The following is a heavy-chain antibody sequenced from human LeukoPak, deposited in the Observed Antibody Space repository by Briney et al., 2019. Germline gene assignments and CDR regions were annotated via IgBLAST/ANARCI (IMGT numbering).Heavy chain of an antibody. J-gene: IGHJ3*02. D-gene: IGHD1-14*01. Sequence: GGSLRLSCAASGFTFSSYGMSWVRQAPGKGLEWVSTITSNGRNTYYADSVKGRFTISRDISKNTLYLQMNSLRAEDTAIYYCAKDVNRWAFDIWGQGTMVTVSS. CDR2: ITSNGRNT. CDR3: AKDVNRWAFDI. CDR1: GFTFSSYG. V-gene: IGHV3-23*01.